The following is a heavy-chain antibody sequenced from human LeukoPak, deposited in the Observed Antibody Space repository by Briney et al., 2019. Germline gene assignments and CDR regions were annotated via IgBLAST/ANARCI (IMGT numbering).Heavy chain of an antibody. V-gene: IGHV3-21*01. CDR1: GFTFSSYS. CDR2: ISSGSSYI. Sequence: GGSLRLSCAASGFTFSSYSMNWVRQAPGKGLEWVSSISSGSSYIYYADSVKGRFTISRDNAKNSLYLQMNSLRAEDTAVYYCARRLEGYGDIDYWGQGTLVTVSS. CDR3: ARRLEGYGDIDY. J-gene: IGHJ4*02. D-gene: IGHD4-17*01.